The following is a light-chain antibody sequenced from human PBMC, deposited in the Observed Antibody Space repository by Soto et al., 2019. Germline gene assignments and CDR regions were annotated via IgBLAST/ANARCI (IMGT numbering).Light chain of an antibody. CDR3: QQYDYLVT. CDR1: QTVSSTY. V-gene: IGKV3-20*01. CDR2: GAS. Sequence: MVLTQSPGTLSLSPGETATLSCRASQTVSSTYLAWYQHKPGRAPRLLIDGASSRAAGIPDRFSGSGSGTDLTLTISRLEPEDLAVYYCQQYDYLVTFGQGTKVDIK. J-gene: IGKJ1*01.